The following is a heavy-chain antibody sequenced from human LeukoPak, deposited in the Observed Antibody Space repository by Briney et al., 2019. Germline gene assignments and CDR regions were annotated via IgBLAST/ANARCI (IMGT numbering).Heavy chain of an antibody. J-gene: IGHJ3*02. V-gene: IGHV4-59*07. CDR3: VRGNYDNRGYSNAFDI. D-gene: IGHD3-22*01. CDR2: IYYNGNT. CDR1: GASNSSSY. Sequence: SGTLSLTCTVSGASNSSSYWSWARQPPGKRLEWIGYIYYNGNTNSNPSLKSRVTISADTSKNQFSLKLTSVTAADTAVYYCVRGNYDNRGYSNAFDIWGQGAMVTVSS.